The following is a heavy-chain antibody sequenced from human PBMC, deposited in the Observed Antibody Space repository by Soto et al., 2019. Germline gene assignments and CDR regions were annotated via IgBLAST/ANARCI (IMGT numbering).Heavy chain of an antibody. J-gene: IGHJ4*02. CDR2: ISGSGDST. V-gene: IGHV3-23*01. CDR3: ARRGSGSYYDY. Sequence: EVQLLESGGGLVQPGGSLRLSCAASGFTFSSYAMRWVRQAPGKGLEWLSAISGSGDSTYYADSVKGRFTISRDNSKNPLYLQMNSLRAEDTAVYSCARRGSGSYYDYWGQGTLVTVSS. CDR1: GFTFSSYA. D-gene: IGHD1-26*01.